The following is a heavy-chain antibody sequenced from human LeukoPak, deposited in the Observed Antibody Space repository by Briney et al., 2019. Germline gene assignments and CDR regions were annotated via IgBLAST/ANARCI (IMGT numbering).Heavy chain of an antibody. CDR2: FTASGGRT. CDR1: GFTFSNYA. D-gene: IGHD2-8*02. V-gene: IGHV3-23*01. CDR3: AKGLSDPNLVLDS. Sequence: GGSLKLSCAASGFTFSNYAMTWVRQAPGKGLEWVSSFTASGGRTYYADSVKGRFTISRDNSKNTLYLQLNNLSAADTALYFCAKGLSDPNLVLDSWGQGTLVTVSS. J-gene: IGHJ4*02.